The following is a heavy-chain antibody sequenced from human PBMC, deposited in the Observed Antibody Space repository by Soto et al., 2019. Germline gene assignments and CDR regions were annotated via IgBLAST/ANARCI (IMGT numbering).Heavy chain of an antibody. D-gene: IGHD3-3*01. Sequence: PGGSLRLSCAASGFTFSSYAMSWVRQAPGKGLEWVSAISGSGGSTYYADSVKGRFTISRDNSKNTLYLQMNSLRAEDTAVYYCAKGALEWLLSKDNWFDPWGQGTLVTVSS. CDR3: AKGALEWLLSKDNWFDP. CDR2: ISGSGGST. V-gene: IGHV3-23*01. CDR1: GFTFSSYA. J-gene: IGHJ5*02.